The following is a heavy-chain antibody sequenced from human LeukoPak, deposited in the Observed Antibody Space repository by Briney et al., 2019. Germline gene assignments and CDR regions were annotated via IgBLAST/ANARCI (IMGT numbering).Heavy chain of an antibody. V-gene: IGHV3-33*01. J-gene: IGHJ6*02. CDR3: ARGQPPSYYDMDV. Sequence: QPGRSLRLSCAASGFTFSSYGMHWVRQAPGKGLEWVAVIWSDGSSKHYADSVKGRFTISRDNSKNTLYLQMNGLRAEDTALYYCARGQPPSYYDMDVWGQGTTVTVSS. D-gene: IGHD6-13*01. CDR1: GFTFSSYG. CDR2: IWSDGSSK.